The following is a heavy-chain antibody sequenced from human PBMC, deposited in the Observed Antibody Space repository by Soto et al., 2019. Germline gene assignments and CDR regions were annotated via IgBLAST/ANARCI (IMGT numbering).Heavy chain of an antibody. CDR1: GFTFDDYA. CDR3: AKDIGDSSSWYYYYYGMDV. J-gene: IGHJ6*02. CDR2: ISWNSGSI. Sequence: QSGGSLRLSCAASGFTFDDYAMHWVRQAPGKGLEWASGISWNSGSIGYADSVKGRFTISRDNAKNSLYLQMNSLRAEDTALYYCAKDIGDSSSWYYYYYGMDVWGQGTTVTVSS. V-gene: IGHV3-9*01. D-gene: IGHD6-13*01.